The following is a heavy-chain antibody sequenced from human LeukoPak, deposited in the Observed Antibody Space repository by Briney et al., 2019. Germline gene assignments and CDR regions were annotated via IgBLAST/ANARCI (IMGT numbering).Heavy chain of an antibody. CDR2: ISAYNGNT. Sequence: ASVKVSCKASGYTFTSYGISWVRQAPGQGLEWMGWISAYNGNTNYAQKFQGRVTITADKSTSTAYMELSSLRSEDTAVYYCASDYYYDSSGYHWGQGTLVTVSS. D-gene: IGHD3-22*01. J-gene: IGHJ5*02. CDR1: GYTFTSYG. V-gene: IGHV1-18*01. CDR3: ASDYYYDSSGYH.